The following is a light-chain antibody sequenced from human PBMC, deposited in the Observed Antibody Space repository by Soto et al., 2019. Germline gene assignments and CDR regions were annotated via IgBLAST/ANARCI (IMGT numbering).Light chain of an antibody. J-gene: IGKJ1*01. Sequence: AIQMTQSPYSLSASVGDRVTITCRASQGIRNDLGWYQQKPGKAPKLLIYAASSLQSGVASRFSGSGSGTDFTLTISSLQPEDFATYYCLQDYNCPWTFGQGTKVEIK. CDR2: AAS. CDR1: QGIRND. CDR3: LQDYNCPWT. V-gene: IGKV1-6*01.